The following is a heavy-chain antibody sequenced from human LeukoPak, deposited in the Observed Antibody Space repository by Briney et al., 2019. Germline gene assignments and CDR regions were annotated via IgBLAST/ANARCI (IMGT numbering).Heavy chain of an antibody. CDR2: ISYDGSNR. V-gene: IGHV3-30*18. J-gene: IGHJ3*02. CDR1: GFTFSDYG. Sequence: SLRLSCAASGFTFSDYGIHLVRQAPGKGLEWVAVISYDGSNRYYADSVEGRFTISRDNSKETLYVQMNSLRAEDTAVYYCAKALRSWGYCGADCSNVHAFDIWGQGTLVSVSS. CDR3: AKALRSWGYCGADCSNVHAFDI. D-gene: IGHD2-21*02.